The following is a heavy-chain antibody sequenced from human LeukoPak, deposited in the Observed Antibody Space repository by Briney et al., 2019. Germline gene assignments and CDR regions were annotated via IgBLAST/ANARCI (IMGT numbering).Heavy chain of an antibody. CDR2: VYPSDSDT. CDR3: ARHHIVATIMGAFDV. D-gene: IGHD5-12*01. CDR1: GYGFSTYW. Sequence: GESLKISCKGSGYGFSTYWIGWVRQMPGKGLEWMGIVYPSDSDTSYRPSFEGRVPISADKSTTTAYLQWSSLQASDTAMYYCARHHIVATIMGAFDVWGQGTMVTVSS. V-gene: IGHV5-51*01. J-gene: IGHJ3*01.